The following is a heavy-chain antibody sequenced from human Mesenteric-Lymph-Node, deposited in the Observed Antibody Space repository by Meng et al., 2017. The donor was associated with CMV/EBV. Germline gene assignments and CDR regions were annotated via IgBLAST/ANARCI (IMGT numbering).Heavy chain of an antibody. V-gene: IGHV3-21*01. CDR2: ISSSSSYI. D-gene: IGHD3-22*01. J-gene: IGHJ4*02. CDR1: GGSVSSGSYY. CDR3: ARGTADSSGYLAFDY. Sequence: GGSLRLSCTVSGGSVSSGSYYWNWIRQTPGKGLEWVSSISSSSSYIYYADSVKGRFTISRDNAKNSLYLQMNSLRAEDTAVYYCARGTADSSGYLAFDYWGQGTLVTVSS.